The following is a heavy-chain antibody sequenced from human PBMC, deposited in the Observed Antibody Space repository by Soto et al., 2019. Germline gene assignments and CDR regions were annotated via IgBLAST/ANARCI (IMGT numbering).Heavy chain of an antibody. V-gene: IGHV5-10-1*01. D-gene: IGHD5-18*01. J-gene: IGHJ6*02. CDR1: GYSFTSYW. CDR2: IDPSDSYT. Sequence: PRESLKISWKGSGYSFTSYWISWVRQMPGKGLEWMGRIDPSDSYTNYSPSFQGHVTISADKSISTAYLQWSSLKASDTAMYYCARVDTAMPYGMDVWGQGTTVTVSS. CDR3: ARVDTAMPYGMDV.